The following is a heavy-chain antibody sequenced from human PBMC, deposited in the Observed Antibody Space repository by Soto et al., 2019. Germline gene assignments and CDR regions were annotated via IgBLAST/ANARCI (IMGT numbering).Heavy chain of an antibody. CDR2: VYYSGST. CDR1: GGSTSSGGYY. D-gene: IGHD2-15*01. Sequence: SETLSLTCTVSGGSTSSGGYYWSWIRQYPGKGLEWIGFVYYSGSTYYNPSLKSRVIISVDTSKKQFSLKLSSVTAADTAVYYCARDAALKWFDPWGQGTLVTVS. CDR3: ARDAALKWFDP. J-gene: IGHJ5*02. V-gene: IGHV4-31*03.